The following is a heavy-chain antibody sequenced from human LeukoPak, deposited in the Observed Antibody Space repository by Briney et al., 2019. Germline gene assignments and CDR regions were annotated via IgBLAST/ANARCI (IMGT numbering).Heavy chain of an antibody. CDR3: ATAGSPSVD. D-gene: IGHD6-13*01. CDR2: FDPEDGET. CDR1: GYTXTEFS. V-gene: IGHV1-24*01. J-gene: IGHJ4*02. Sequence: ASVKVSCKVSGYTXTEFSMHWVRQAPGKGLEWMGGFDPEDGETIFAQKFQGRVTMTEDTSTDTAYMELSSLTSEDTAVYYCATAGSPSVDWGQGTLVTVSS.